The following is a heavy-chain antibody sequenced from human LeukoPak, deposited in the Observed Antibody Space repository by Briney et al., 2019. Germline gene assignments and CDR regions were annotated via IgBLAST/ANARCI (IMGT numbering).Heavy chain of an antibody. CDR2: IKQDGSEK. J-gene: IGHJ4*02. CDR3: ARDRDSSSWSSRRVGDYFDY. D-gene: IGHD6-13*01. CDR1: GFTFSSYW. Sequence: GGSLRLSCAASGFTFSSYWMSWVRQAPGKGLEGAANIKQDGSEKYYVDSVKGRFTISRDNAKNSLFLQMNSLRAEDTAVYYCARDRDSSSWSSRRVGDYFDYWGQGTLVTVSS. V-gene: IGHV3-7*01.